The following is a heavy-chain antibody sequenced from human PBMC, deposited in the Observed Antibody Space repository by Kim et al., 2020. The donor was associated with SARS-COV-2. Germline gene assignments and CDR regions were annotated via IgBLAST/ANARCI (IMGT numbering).Heavy chain of an antibody. CDR1: GYTFTGYY. Sequence: ASVKVSCKASGYTFTGYYMHWVRQAPGQGLEWMGWINPNSGGTNYAQKFQGRVTMTRDTSISTAYMELSRLRSDDTAVYYCARDPRIDYRDYFDYWGQGTLVTVSS. CDR3: ARDPRIDYRDYFDY. J-gene: IGHJ4*02. D-gene: IGHD4-4*01. CDR2: INPNSGGT. V-gene: IGHV1-2*02.